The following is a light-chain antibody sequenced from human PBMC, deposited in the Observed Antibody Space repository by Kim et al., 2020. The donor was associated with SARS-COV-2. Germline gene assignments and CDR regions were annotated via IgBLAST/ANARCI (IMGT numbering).Light chain of an antibody. CDR2: KAS. CDR1: QSISSW. V-gene: IGKV1-5*03. J-gene: IGKJ2*01. CDR3: QQYNSDSPYT. Sequence: DIQMTQSPSTLSASVGDRVTITCRASQSISSWLAWYQQKPGKAPKLLIYKASSLESGVPSRFSGSGSGTEFILTISSLQPDDFATYYCQQYNSDSPYTFGQGTKVDIK.